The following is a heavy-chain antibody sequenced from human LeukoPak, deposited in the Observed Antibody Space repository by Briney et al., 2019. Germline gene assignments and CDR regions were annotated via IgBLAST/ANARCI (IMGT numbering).Heavy chain of an antibody. Sequence: GRSLRLSCAASGFTFSSYGMHWVRQAPGKGLEWVSYISSSGSTIYYADSVKGRFTISRDNAKNSLYLQMNSLRAEDTAVYYCARASLYYDFWSGFGGWFDPWGQGTLVTVSS. CDR1: GFTFSSYG. CDR3: ARASLYYDFWSGFGGWFDP. V-gene: IGHV3-48*04. CDR2: ISSSGSTI. D-gene: IGHD3-3*01. J-gene: IGHJ5*02.